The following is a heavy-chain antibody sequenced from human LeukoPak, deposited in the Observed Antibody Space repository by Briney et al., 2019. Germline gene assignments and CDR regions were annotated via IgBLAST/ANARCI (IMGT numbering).Heavy chain of an antibody. CDR2: IYYSGST. D-gene: IGHD6-6*01. CDR3: ARGLRSSSFWFDP. Sequence: SETLSLTCAVYGGSFSGYYWSWIRQPPGKGLEWIGSIYYSGSTYYNPSLKSRVTISVDTSKNQFSLKLSSVTAADTAVYYCARGLRSSSFWFDPWGQGTLVTVSS. J-gene: IGHJ5*02. CDR1: GGSFSGYY. V-gene: IGHV4-34*01.